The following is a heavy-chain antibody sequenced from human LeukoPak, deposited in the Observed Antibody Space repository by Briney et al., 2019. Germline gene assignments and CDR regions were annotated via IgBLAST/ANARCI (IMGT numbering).Heavy chain of an antibody. CDR3: AREVGRTGYYGHYDH. CDR1: GFTFSGYA. V-gene: IGHV3-30-3*01. J-gene: IGHJ4*02. Sequence: SGGSLRLSCAASGFTFSGYALHWVRQAPGKGLEWVAVISYDEINKYYADSVTPRFTISRDNSKSTLYLQMNSRRAEDTGLYKCAREVGRTGYYGHYDHCGQGTLVTVSS. D-gene: IGHD3/OR15-3a*01. CDR2: ISYDEINK.